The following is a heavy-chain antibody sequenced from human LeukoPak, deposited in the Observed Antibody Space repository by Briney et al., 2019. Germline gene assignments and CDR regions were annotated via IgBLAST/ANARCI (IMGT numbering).Heavy chain of an antibody. CDR2: TYYSGST. V-gene: IGHV4-59*01. J-gene: IGHJ4*02. Sequence: SETLSLTCTVSGGSISSYYWSWIRQPPGKGLEWIGYTYYSGSTDYPPSLKSRVTLSVDTSKNQFSLKLTSVTAADTAVYYCARIPYYYDSSGNFDYWGQGTLVTVSS. CDR1: GGSISSYY. CDR3: ARIPYYYDSSGNFDY. D-gene: IGHD3-22*01.